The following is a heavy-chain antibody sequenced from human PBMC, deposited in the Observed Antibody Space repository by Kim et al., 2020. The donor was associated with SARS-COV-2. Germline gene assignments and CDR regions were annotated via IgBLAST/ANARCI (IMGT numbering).Heavy chain of an antibody. Sequence: GGSLRLSCAASGFTFSSYAMSWVRQAPGKGLEWVSAISGSGGSTYYADSVKGRFTISRENSKNTLYLQMNSLRAEDTAVYYCAKDNAADVFLRAFSPIYYFDYWGQGNLVTVSS. D-gene: IGHD3-16*01. CDR1: GFTFSSYA. J-gene: IGHJ4*02. CDR2: ISGSGGST. V-gene: IGHV3-23*01. CDR3: AKDNAADVFLRAFSPIYYFDY.